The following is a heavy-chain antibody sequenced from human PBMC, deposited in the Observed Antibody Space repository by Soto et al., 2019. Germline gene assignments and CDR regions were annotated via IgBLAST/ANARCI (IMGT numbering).Heavy chain of an antibody. V-gene: IGHV1-2*04. CDR1: GYTFTGYY. D-gene: IGHD6-13*01. J-gene: IGHJ6*02. CDR2: INPNSGGT. Sequence: ASVTVSCKASGYTFTGYYMHWVRQAPGQGLEWMGWINPNSGGTNYAQKFQGWVTMTRDTSISTAYMELSRLRSDDTAVYYCARYRIAAAGTYYYYGMDVWGQGTTVTVSS. CDR3: ARYRIAAAGTYYYYGMDV.